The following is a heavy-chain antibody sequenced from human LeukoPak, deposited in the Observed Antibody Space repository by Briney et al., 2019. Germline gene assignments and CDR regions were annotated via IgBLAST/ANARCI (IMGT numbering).Heavy chain of an antibody. CDR3: VRGGGYCSSTSCYRYFDY. CDR1: GYTFTGYY. CDR2: INPNSGGT. V-gene: IGHV1-2*02. Sequence: GASVKVSCKASGYTFTGYYMHWVRQAPGQGLEWMGWINPNSGGTNYAQKFQGRVTMTRDTSISTAYMELSRLRSDDTAVYYCVRGGGYCSSTSCYRYFDYWGQGTLVTVSS. J-gene: IGHJ4*02. D-gene: IGHD2-2*01.